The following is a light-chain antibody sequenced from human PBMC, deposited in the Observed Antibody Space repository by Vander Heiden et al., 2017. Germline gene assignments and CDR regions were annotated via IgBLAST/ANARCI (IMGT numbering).Light chain of an antibody. J-gene: IGKJ2*01. CDR1: QDISNY. CDR2: DAS. V-gene: IGKV1-33*01. CDR3: QQCGNFPYT. Sequence: DIHMTQSPSSLSASVGDRVTITCQASQDISNYLNWYQQKPGKAPKVLIYDASNLGAGVPSRFSGSGSGTDFTLTISSLQPEDIATYYCQQCGNFPYTFGQGTKLGIK.